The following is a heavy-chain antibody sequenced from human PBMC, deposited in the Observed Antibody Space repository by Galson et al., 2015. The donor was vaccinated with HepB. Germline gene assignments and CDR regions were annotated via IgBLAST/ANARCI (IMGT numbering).Heavy chain of an antibody. V-gene: IGHV3-30-3*01. J-gene: IGHJ4*02. Sequence: SLRLSCAASGFTFSNHAMHWVRQAPGKGLEWVTVISYDGNYKYYPDSMKGRFTISRDNPKNTLYLEMNSLRPEDTGVYYCARAPPSRWPTDLYLGYWGQGALVTVSS. D-gene: IGHD5-24*01. CDR2: ISYDGNYK. CDR1: GFTFSNHA. CDR3: ARAPPSRWPTDLYLGY.